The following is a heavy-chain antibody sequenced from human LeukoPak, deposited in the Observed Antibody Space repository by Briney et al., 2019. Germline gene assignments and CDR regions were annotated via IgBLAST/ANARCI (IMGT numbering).Heavy chain of an antibody. CDR2: FHKSGST. J-gene: IGHJ2*01. CDR1: GGSITSDSYY. V-gene: IGHV4-39*01. D-gene: IGHD3-22*01. CDR3: ARLDRLGYYYDSSGYFGYFFDL. Sequence: SETLSLTCTVSGGSITSDSYYWGWIRQPPGKGLEWIGNFHKSGSTYYNSSLKSRVTISVDTPKNQFSLKLSSVTAADTAVYYCARLDRLGYYYDSSGYFGYFFDLWGRGTLVTVSS.